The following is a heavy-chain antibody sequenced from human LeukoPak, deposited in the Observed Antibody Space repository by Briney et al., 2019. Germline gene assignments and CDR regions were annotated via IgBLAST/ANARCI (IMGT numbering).Heavy chain of an antibody. Sequence: GASLKISCKGSGSCFTSYWIGWVRQMPGKGLEWMGIIYPGDSDTRYSPSFQGQVTISADNSISTAYLQWSSLKAPDTAMYYCARQTPSPLYFDYWGQGTLVTVSS. CDR1: GSCFTSYW. V-gene: IGHV5-51*01. CDR3: ARQTPSPLYFDY. J-gene: IGHJ4*02. CDR2: IYPGDSDT.